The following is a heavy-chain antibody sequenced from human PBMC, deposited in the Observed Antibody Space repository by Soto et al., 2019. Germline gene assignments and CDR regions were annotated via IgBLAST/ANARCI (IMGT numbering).Heavy chain of an antibody. CDR1: GYSISTGFN. D-gene: IGHD2-2*01. CDR2: IYHSGST. J-gene: IGHJ4*02. CDR3: ARDWGTGSYQLDS. V-gene: IGHV4-38-2*02. Sequence: SETLSLTCAVSGYSISTGFNWAWIRQPPGKGLEWIGSIYHSGSTYYNLSLKSRVTISSDASKNQISLKLSSVTAADTALYYCARDWGTGSYQLDSWGQGTLVTVSS.